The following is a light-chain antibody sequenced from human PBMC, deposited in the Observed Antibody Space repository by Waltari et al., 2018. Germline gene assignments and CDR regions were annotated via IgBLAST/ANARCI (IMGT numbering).Light chain of an antibody. Sequence: DVQMTQSPSTLSASVGDRVTITCRASEDINTWLAWYQQKPGKAPKLLISDAASLKSGVPSRFSGSGSGTDFTLTITSMQPDDFATYYCQQYNSYWTFGQGTKVEIK. CDR3: QQYNSYWT. CDR2: DAA. V-gene: IGKV1-5*01. CDR1: EDINTW. J-gene: IGKJ1*01.